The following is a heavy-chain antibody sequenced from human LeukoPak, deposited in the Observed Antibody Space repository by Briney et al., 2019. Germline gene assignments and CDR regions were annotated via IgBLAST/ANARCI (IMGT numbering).Heavy chain of an antibody. D-gene: IGHD6-19*01. Sequence: GGSLRLSCAASGFTFSSYAMSWVRQAPGRGLEWVSAIIGSGSSTYYADSVKGRFTISRDNSRNTIYLQIDSLRAEDTATYYCAREFRQTYSSGWSLDYWGQGTLVTVSS. CDR3: AREFRQTYSSGWSLDY. CDR1: GFTFSSYA. V-gene: IGHV3-23*01. J-gene: IGHJ4*02. CDR2: IIGSGSST.